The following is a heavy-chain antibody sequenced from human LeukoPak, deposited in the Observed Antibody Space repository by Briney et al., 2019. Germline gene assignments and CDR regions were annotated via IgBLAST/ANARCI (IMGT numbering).Heavy chain of an antibody. CDR1: GSTFSSYS. CDR3: ASRHCSGGGCYFAGADPFDY. CDR2: IYSGGNI. J-gene: IGHJ4*02. V-gene: IGHV3-53*01. Sequence: GGSLRLSCAASGSTFSSYSMNWVRQAPGKGLEWVSVIYSGGNIYYIDSVKGRFTISRDTSKNTLYLQMNSLRAEDTAVYFCASRHCSGGGCYFAGADPFDYWGQGTLVTVSS. D-gene: IGHD2-15*01.